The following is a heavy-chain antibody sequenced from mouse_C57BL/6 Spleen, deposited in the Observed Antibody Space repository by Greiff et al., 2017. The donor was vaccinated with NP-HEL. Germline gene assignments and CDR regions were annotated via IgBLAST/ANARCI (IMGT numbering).Heavy chain of an antibody. D-gene: IGHD3-1*01. CDR3: ARGTGRGGYYFDY. CDR2: IDPSDSYT. J-gene: IGHJ2*01. V-gene: IGHV1-69*01. CDR1: GYTFTSYW. Sequence: QVQLQQPGAELVMPGASVKLSCKASGYTFTSYWMHWVKQRPGQGLEWIGEIDPSDSYTNYNQKFKGKSTLTVDKSSSTAYMQLSSLTSEDSAVYYCARGTGRGGYYFDYWGQGTTLTVSS.